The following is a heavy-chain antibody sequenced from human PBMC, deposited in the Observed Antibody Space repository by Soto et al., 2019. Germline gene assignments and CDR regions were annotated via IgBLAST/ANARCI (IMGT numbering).Heavy chain of an antibody. D-gene: IGHD3-22*01. V-gene: IGHV1-69*13. J-gene: IGHJ3*02. CDR3: ASPYQYDGRAYLGAFDI. CDR1: GGTFSNFP. Sequence: GASVKVSCKASGGTFSNFPISWVRQAPGQGLEWMGGLIPLFGTPKYAQKFQGRVTIIADESTSTAYMELRSLRSEDTVVYYCASPYQYDGRAYLGAFDIWGQGTMFTVSS. CDR2: LIPLFGTP.